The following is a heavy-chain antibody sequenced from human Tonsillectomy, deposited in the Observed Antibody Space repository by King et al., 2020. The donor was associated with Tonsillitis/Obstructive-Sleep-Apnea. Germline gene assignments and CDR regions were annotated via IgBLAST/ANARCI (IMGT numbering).Heavy chain of an antibody. J-gene: IGHJ6*03. CDR2: ISYDGSNK. V-gene: IGHV3-30*01. CDR3: ARDPTVVPDAMPQTYYMDV. Sequence: HVQLVESGGGVVQPGRSLRLSCAASGFTFSSYAMHWVRQAPGKGLEWVAVISYDGSNKYYADSVKGRFTISRDNSKNTLYLQMNSLRAEETAVYYCARDPTVVPDAMPQTYYMDVWGKGTTVTVSS. D-gene: IGHD2-2*01. CDR1: GFTFSSYA.